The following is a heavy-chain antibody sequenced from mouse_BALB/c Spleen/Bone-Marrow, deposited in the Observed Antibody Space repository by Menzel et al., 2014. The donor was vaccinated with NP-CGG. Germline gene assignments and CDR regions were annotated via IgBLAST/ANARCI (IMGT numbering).Heavy chain of an antibody. V-gene: IGHV1-14*01. J-gene: IGHJ4*01. CDR3: ARAMIYYYAMDY. CDR1: GYSFASLI. D-gene: IGHD2-4*01. CDR2: INPYNDGT. Sequence: EVKLQESGPELVKPGASVKMSCKASGYSFASLILHWVKMRPGRGLEWIGYINPYNDGTKYNEKFKGKAILTSDKSSSSANMELSSLTSEDSAVYYCARAMIYYYAMDYWGQGTSVTVSP.